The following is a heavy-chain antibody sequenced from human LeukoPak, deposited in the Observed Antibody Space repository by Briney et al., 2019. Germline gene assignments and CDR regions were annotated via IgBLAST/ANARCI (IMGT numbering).Heavy chain of an antibody. CDR2: IYYSGNT. Sequence: SETLSLTCTVSGGSISSYYWSWIRQPPGKGLEWIGYIYYSGNTYYNPSLKSRVVISVDTSQTQFSLKLSSVTAADTAVYYCARSYRSSTSCYRDAFDIWGQGTMVNVSS. J-gene: IGHJ3*02. CDR1: GGSISSYY. V-gene: IGHV4-59*08. CDR3: ARSYRSSTSCYRDAFDI. D-gene: IGHD2-2*01.